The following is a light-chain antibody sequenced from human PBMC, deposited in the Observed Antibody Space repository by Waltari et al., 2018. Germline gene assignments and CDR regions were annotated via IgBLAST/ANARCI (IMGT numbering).Light chain of an antibody. CDR1: SFNIGSHT. CDR3: GVWDDSLNGVV. J-gene: IGLJ2*01. V-gene: IGLV1-44*01. CDR2: GNN. Sequence: QSVLTRTPSASGTPGQRVTISCSGSSFNIGSHTVNWYQQRPGTAPKLIMFGNNARPSGVPGRCSGAKSCTSASRAISGLQSEDEADYCCGVWDDSLNGVVFGGGTKLTVL.